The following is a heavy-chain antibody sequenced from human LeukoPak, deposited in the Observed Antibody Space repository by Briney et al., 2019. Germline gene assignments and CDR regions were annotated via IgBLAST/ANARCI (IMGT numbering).Heavy chain of an antibody. D-gene: IGHD1-26*01. CDR2: INPSGGST. CDR3: ARGSIIGGSYLGYFDY. J-gene: IGHJ4*02. Sequence: EASVKVSCKASGYTFTSYYMHWVRQAPGQGLEWMGIINPSGGSTSYAQKFQGRVTMTRDMFTSTVYMELSSLRSEDTAVYYCARGSIIGGSYLGYFDYWGQGTLVTVSS. CDR1: GYTFTSYY. V-gene: IGHV1-46*01.